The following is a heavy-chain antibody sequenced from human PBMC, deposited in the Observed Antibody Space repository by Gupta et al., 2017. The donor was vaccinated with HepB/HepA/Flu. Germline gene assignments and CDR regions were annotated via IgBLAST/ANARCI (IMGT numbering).Heavy chain of an antibody. CDR1: GFTFSSYA. CDR2: ISYDGSNK. Sequence: QVQLVESGGGVVQPGRSLRLSCAASGFTFSSYAMHWVRQAPGKGLEWVAVISYDGSNKYYADSVKGRFTISRDNSKNTLYLQMNSLRAEDTAVYYCARVGSGGRDGYLNAFDIWGQETMVTVSS. V-gene: IGHV3-30-3*01. J-gene: IGHJ3*02. D-gene: IGHD5-24*01. CDR3: ARVGSGGRDGYLNAFDI.